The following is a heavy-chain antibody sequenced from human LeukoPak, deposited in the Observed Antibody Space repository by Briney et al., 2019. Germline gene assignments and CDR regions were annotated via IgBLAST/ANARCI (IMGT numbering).Heavy chain of an antibody. V-gene: IGHV3-48*03. Sequence: GGSLRLSCAASGFTFSSYEMNWVRQAPGKGLEWISYISSRGSTIYYADSVKGRFTISRDNAKNSLYLQMNGLRAEDTAVYYCARVGLGWAYFDYWGQGTLVTVSS. CDR2: ISSRGSTI. CDR3: ARVGLGWAYFDY. J-gene: IGHJ4*02. CDR1: GFTFSSYE. D-gene: IGHD3-16*01.